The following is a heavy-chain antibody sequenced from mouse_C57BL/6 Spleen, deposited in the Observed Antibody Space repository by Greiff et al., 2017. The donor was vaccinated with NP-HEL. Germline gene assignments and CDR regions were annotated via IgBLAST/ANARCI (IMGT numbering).Heavy chain of an antibody. CDR1: GFTFSNYW. D-gene: IGHD2-12*01. J-gene: IGHJ1*03. CDR2: IRLKSDNYAT. CDR3: TLYYSLDFDV. Sequence: EVKLQESGGGLVQPGGSMKLSCVASGFTFSNYWMNWVRQSPEKGLEWVAQIRLKSDNYATHYAESVKGRFTISRDDSKSSVYLQMNNLRAEDTGIYYCTLYYSLDFDVWGTGTTVTVSS. V-gene: IGHV6-3*01.